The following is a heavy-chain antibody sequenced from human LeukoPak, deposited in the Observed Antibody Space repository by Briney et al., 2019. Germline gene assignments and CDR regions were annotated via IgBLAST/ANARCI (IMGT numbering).Heavy chain of an antibody. CDR2: ISSSGGSK. D-gene: IGHD3-10*01. CDR1: GFTFRSYA. CDR3: AKDWAVLLWFGRFYGRTGDDDAFDI. J-gene: IGHJ3*02. V-gene: IGHV3-23*01. Sequence: GGSLRLSCAASGFTFRSYAMSWVGQAPGKGRDGVSAISSSGGSKYYPDSVKGGFTIPRDNSKNTLYLQMNSLRDEDTAVYYGAKDWAVLLWFGRFYGRTGDDDAFDIWGQGTMVTVSS.